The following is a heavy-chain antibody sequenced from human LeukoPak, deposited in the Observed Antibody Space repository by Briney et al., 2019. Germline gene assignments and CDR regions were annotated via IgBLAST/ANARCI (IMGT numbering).Heavy chain of an antibody. CDR3: AGGRRVVVVPAAPRGDFDY. D-gene: IGHD2-2*01. J-gene: IGHJ4*02. CDR1: GFTFSSYS. Sequence: GGSLRLSCAASGFTFSSYSMNWVRQAPGKGLEWVSSISSSSSYIYYADSVKGRFTISRDNAKNSLYLQMNSLRAEDTAVYYCAGGRRVVVVPAAPRGDFDYWGQGTLVTVSS. V-gene: IGHV3-21*01. CDR2: ISSSSSYI.